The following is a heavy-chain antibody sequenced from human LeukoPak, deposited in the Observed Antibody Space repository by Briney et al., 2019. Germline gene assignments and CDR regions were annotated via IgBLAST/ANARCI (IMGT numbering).Heavy chain of an antibody. CDR3: ARTSLGTIYYYYMDV. D-gene: IGHD2-2*01. CDR1: GYTFTSYY. Sequence: ASVKVSCKASGYTFTSYYMHWVRQAPGQGLEWMGIINPSGGSTSCAQKFQGRVTMTRDTSTSTVYMELSSLRSEDTAVYYCARTSLGTIYYYYMDVWGKGTTVTVSS. V-gene: IGHV1-46*01. J-gene: IGHJ6*03. CDR2: INPSGGST.